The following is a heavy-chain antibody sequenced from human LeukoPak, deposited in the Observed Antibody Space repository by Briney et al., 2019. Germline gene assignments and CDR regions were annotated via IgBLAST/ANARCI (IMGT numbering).Heavy chain of an antibody. CDR1: GFTFSSYS. CDR3: ARGGTSSSLAY. D-gene: IGHD4-23*01. J-gene: IGHJ4*02. CDR2: ISSSSTM. Sequence: GGSLRLSCAASGFTFSSYSISGVRQAPGKGLEWVSYISSSSTMSYADSVKGRFTISRDNANNSLYLQMSSLRDEDTAVYYCARGGTSSSLAYWGQGTLVTVSS. V-gene: IGHV3-48*02.